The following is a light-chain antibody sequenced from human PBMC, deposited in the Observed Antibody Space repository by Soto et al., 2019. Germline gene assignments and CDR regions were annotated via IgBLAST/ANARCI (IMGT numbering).Light chain of an antibody. CDR3: QQSYSTPYT. Sequence: DIQMTQSPPSLSASVGDRVTITCRASQNIPNYVNWFQQKPGKAPKLLIYAASSMQSGVPARFTGTGYVTDFTLTISSLQPEDFATNHCQQSYSTPYTFGQRTTLEIK. J-gene: IGKJ2*01. CDR1: QNIPNY. CDR2: AAS. V-gene: IGKV1-39*01.